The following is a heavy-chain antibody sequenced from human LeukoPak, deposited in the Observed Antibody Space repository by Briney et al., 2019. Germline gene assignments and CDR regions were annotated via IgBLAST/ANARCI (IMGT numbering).Heavy chain of an antibody. Sequence: ASVKVSCKASGYTFTSYDINWVRQATGQGLEWMGWMNPNSGNTGYAQKFQGRVTMTRNTSISTAYMELSSLRSEDTAVYYCARSRLRKWNYFYYYYYMDVWGKGTTVTVSS. CDR3: ARSRLRKWNYFYYYYYMDV. V-gene: IGHV1-8*01. D-gene: IGHD1-7*01. CDR1: GYTFTSYD. J-gene: IGHJ6*03. CDR2: MNPNSGNT.